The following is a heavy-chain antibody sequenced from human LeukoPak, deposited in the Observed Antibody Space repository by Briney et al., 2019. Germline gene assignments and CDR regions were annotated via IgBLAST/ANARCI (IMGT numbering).Heavy chain of an antibody. CDR2: ISDSGDKT. J-gene: IGHJ4*02. Sequence: PGGSLRLSCAASGFPFSNYAMNWVRQAPGKGLEWVSSISDSGDKTDYADSVRGRFTISRDNSQNTLYLQMNSLRVEDTALYYCAKQWVDCWGQGTLVTVSS. CDR3: AKQWVDC. D-gene: IGHD1-26*01. V-gene: IGHV3-23*01. CDR1: GFPFSNYA.